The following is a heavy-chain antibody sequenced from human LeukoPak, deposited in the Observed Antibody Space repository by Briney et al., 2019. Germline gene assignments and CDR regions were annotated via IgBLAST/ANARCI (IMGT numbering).Heavy chain of an antibody. D-gene: IGHD3-10*01. CDR1: GGTFSSYA. CDR3: ARDASGLDY. Sequence: ASVKVSCKASGGTFSSYAISWVRQAPGQGLEWMGGIIPIFGTANYAQKFQGRVAMTTDTSTSTAYMELRSLRSDDTAVYYCARDASGLDYWGQGTLVTVSS. CDR2: IIPIFGTA. V-gene: IGHV1-69*05. J-gene: IGHJ4*02.